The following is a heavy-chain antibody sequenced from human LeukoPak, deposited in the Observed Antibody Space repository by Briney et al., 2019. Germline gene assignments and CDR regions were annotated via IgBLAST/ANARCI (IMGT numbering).Heavy chain of an antibody. Sequence: GASLRLSCAASGLTVSGNSMNWVRQAPGKGLEWVSVIYSGGATYYADSVKGRFTISRDNSKNTLYLQMSSLRAEDTAVYYCARDGNNDRSGFYPLDYWGQGTLVTVSS. CDR2: IYSGGAT. CDR3: ARDGNNDRSGFYPLDY. J-gene: IGHJ4*02. CDR1: GLTVSGNS. V-gene: IGHV3-66*01. D-gene: IGHD3-22*01.